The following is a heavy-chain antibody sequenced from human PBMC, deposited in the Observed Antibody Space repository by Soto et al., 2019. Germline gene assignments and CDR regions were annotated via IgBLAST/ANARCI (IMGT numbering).Heavy chain of an antibody. CDR1: GDTFTKYT. V-gene: IGHV1-3*01. CDR2: IHAGNGDT. CDR3: AGVNNYYDSSGYYAFHY. J-gene: IGHJ4*01. Sequence: ASVKVSCKASGDTFTKYTMHWVRQVPGQRLEWMGWIHAGNGDTEYSQKFQGRVTITRDTFASITYMDLSSLGSEDTAVYYCAGVNNYYDSSGYYAFHYWG. D-gene: IGHD3-22*01.